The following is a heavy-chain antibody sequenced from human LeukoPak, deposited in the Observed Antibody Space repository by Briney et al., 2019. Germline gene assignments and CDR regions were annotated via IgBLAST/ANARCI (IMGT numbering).Heavy chain of an antibody. D-gene: IGHD2-21*01. CDR1: GGSISSGDYY. CDR2: IYYSGST. Sequence: SETLSLTCTVSGGSISSGDYYWSWIRQPPGKGPEWIGYIYYSGSTYYNPSLKSRVTISVDTSKNQFSLKLSSVTAADTAVYYCARGLGGDPYWYFDLWGRGTLVTVSS. CDR3: ARGLGGDPYWYFDL. J-gene: IGHJ2*01. V-gene: IGHV4-30-4*01.